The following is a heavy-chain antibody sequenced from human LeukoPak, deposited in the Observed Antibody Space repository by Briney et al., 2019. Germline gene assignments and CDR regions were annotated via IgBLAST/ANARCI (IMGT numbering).Heavy chain of an antibody. CDR2: INQNGSEK. CDR1: TFTFSNYW. J-gene: IGHJ6*02. CDR3: ARAQSGHCSSTSCYDYGMDV. Sequence: GGSLRLSCAASTFTFSNYWMSWVRHAPGKGLEWVANINQNGSEKNYADSVKGRFTFSRDDAKNSLYLQMNCLRAEDTAVYYCARAQSGHCSSTSCYDYGMDVWGQGTTVTVSS. V-gene: IGHV3-7*01. D-gene: IGHD2-2*01.